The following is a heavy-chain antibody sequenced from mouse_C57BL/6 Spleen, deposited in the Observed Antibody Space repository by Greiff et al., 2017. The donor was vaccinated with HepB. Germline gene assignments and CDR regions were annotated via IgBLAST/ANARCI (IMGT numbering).Heavy chain of an antibody. Sequence: VHVKQSGAELVKPGASVKLSCTASGFNIKDYYMHWVKQRTEQGLEWIGRIDPEDGETKYAPKFQGKATITADTSSNTAYLQLSSLTSEDTAVYYCARSSHLEVTTGGYYFDYWGQGTTLTVSS. V-gene: IGHV14-2*01. J-gene: IGHJ2*01. CDR1: GFNIKDYY. CDR3: ARSSHLEVTTGGYYFDY. D-gene: IGHD2-2*01. CDR2: IDPEDGET.